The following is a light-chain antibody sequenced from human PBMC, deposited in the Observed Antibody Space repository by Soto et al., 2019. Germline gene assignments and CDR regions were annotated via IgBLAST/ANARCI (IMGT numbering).Light chain of an antibody. Sequence: SYELTQSPSVSGAPEKTVTITCGGTSIGNKRLHWYWQKPGQAPVLLISYDSDRPSGIPERFSGSNSGNTATLTISRVEAGDEADYYCKVCNIMTDNYVFGSGTKLTVL. CDR2: YDS. CDR3: KVCNIMTDNYV. J-gene: IGLJ1*01. CDR1: SIGNKR. V-gene: IGLV3-21*04.